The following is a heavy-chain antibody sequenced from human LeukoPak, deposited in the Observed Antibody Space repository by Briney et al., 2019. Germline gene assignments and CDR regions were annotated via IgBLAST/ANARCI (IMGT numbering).Heavy chain of an antibody. CDR1: GGSISSSSYY. Sequence: SETLSLTCTVSGGSISSSSYYWSWIRQPPGKGLDWIGHIYYSGSTNYNPSLKSRVTISVDTSKNQFSLKLSSVTAADTAVYYCARERWLDYWSQGTLVTVSS. J-gene: IGHJ4*02. CDR2: IYYSGST. V-gene: IGHV4-61*01. D-gene: IGHD5-24*01. CDR3: ARERWLDY.